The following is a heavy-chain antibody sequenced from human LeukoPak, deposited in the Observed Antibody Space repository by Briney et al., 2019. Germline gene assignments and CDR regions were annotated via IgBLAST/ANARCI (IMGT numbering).Heavy chain of an antibody. Sequence: GGSLRLSCAASGFTFSSYSMNWVRQAPGKGLEWASSISSSSSYIYYADSVKGRFTISRDNAKNSLYLQMNSLRAEDTAVYYCARDIVGATKDDYWGQGTLVTVSS. V-gene: IGHV3-21*01. CDR1: GFTFSSYS. D-gene: IGHD1-26*01. J-gene: IGHJ4*02. CDR3: ARDIVGATKDDY. CDR2: ISSSSSYI.